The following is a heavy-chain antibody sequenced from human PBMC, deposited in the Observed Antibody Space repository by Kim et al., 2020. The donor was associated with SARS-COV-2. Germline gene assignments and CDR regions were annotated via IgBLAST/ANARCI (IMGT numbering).Heavy chain of an antibody. J-gene: IGHJ6*02. Sequence: GGSLRLSCVASEVTFNINVIHWVRQAPGKGLEWLALISYDGSHKFYGDSVKGRFTVSRDNSKNTVSLQMDGLRAEDTAVYHCARNVPYGDSATGLDVWG. V-gene: IGHV3-30-3*01. CDR1: EVTFNINV. D-gene: IGHD4-17*01. CDR3: ARNVPYGDSATGLDV. CDR2: ISYDGSHK.